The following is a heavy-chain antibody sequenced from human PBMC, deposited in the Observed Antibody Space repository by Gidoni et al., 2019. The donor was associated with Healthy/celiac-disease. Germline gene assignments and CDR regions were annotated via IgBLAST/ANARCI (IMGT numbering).Heavy chain of an antibody. J-gene: IGHJ3*02. CDR1: VFSFSSYA. Sequence: QVQLVESGGGAVQPGRSLRPPCPASVFSFSSYAMHWVRPAPGKGLEWVAVISYDGSNKYYADSVKGRFTISRDNSKNTLYLQMNSLRAEDTAVYYCARGLAWELLSGAFDIWGQGTMVTVSS. V-gene: IGHV3-30-3*01. D-gene: IGHD1-26*01. CDR3: ARGLAWELLSGAFDI. CDR2: ISYDGSNK.